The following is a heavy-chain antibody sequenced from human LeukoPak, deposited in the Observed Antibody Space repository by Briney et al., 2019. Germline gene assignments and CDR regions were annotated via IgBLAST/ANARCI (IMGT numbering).Heavy chain of an antibody. CDR3: ARGIPYYYDSSGHPDY. Sequence: GESLKISCKGSGYSFTSYWIGWVRQMPGKGLGWMGIIYPGDSDTRYSPSFQGQVTISADKSISTAYLQWSSLKAADTAMYYCARGIPYYYDSSGHPDYWGQGTLVTVSS. CDR2: IYPGDSDT. V-gene: IGHV5-51*01. D-gene: IGHD3-22*01. CDR1: GYSFTSYW. J-gene: IGHJ4*02.